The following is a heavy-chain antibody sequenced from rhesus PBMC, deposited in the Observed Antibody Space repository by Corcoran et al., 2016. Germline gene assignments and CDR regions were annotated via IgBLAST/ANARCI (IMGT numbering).Heavy chain of an antibody. CDR3: ASGHGSLDV. CDR2: IYGSSGTT. J-gene: IGHJ5-2*02. Sequence: QVQLQESGPGRVKPSETLSLTCAVSGGYLSATYYWNWIRQPPGKGLEWIGDIYGSSGTTYYNPSLKIRVTISKDTSMNQFSLKLSSVTAADPAVYYCASGHGSLDVWGRGVLVTVSS. CDR1: GGYLSATYY. V-gene: IGHV4S7*01.